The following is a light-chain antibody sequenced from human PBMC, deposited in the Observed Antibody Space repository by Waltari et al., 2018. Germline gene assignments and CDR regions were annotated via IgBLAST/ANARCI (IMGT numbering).Light chain of an antibody. V-gene: IGLV2-23*01. CDR2: EAT. CDR3: CSYTGSSTSYG. CDR1: STDLASYNL. J-gene: IGLJ1*01. Sequence: QSALSQPASVSGSPGQSLTITCTGASTDLASYNLVAWYQHHPNRAPNLIISEATKRPSGISHGFSGAKSGATASLRISGLQADDEADYYCCSYTGSSTSYGCGGGTKVTVL.